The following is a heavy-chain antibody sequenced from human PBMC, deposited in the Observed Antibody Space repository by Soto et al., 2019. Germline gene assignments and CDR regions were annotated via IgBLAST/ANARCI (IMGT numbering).Heavy chain of an antibody. V-gene: IGHV3-23*01. J-gene: IGHJ4*02. D-gene: IGHD6-6*01. CDR1: GFTFSIYA. CDR2: LSSSGGTT. Sequence: GGTLRLSCAASGFTFSIYAMTWVRQAPGKGLEWVSGLSSSGGTTHYADSVKGRFTISRDNSKNTLFLQMNSLRAEDTAVYYCAKLPRGSSPENDYWGQGTLVTVSS. CDR3: AKLPRGSSPENDY.